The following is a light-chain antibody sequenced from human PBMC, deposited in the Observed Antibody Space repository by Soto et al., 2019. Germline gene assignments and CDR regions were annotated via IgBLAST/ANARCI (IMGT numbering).Light chain of an antibody. CDR1: QSIRSTY. V-gene: IGKV3-20*01. Sequence: EIVFTQPPGTLSLYPGEPATLSCRASQSIRSTYLAWYQQTPGQAPGLLLYGASNRDSGIPDRFGGSGSGTDCTLTISRLQPEDISTYYCQQSYGIPLTFGGGTRVEIK. J-gene: IGKJ4*01. CDR3: QQSYGIPLT. CDR2: GAS.